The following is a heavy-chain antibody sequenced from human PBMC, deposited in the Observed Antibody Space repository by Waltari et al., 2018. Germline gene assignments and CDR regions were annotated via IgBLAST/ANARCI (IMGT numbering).Heavy chain of an antibody. Sequence: QVQLVQSGAEVKKPGASVKVSCKDSGYTFTGSYMHWVRQAPGQGLEWMGWINPNSGGTNYAQKFQGRVTMTRDTSISTAYMELSRLRSDDTAVYYCARASSSSWYGFDYWGQGTLVTVSS. CDR3: ARASSSSWYGFDY. CDR2: INPNSGGT. CDR1: GYTFTGSY. J-gene: IGHJ4*02. D-gene: IGHD6-13*01. V-gene: IGHV1-2*02.